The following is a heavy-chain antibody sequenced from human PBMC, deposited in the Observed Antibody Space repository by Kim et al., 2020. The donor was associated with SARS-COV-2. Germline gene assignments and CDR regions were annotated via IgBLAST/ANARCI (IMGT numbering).Heavy chain of an antibody. CDR2: MNPNSGNT. Sequence: ASVKVSCKASGYTFTSYDINWVRQATGQGLEWMGWMNPNSGNTGYAQKFQGRVTMTRDTSISTAYMDLSSLKSEDTAVYYCVRGGPYCSSSSCYVDWGQGTLVTVSS. J-gene: IGHJ4*02. CDR3: VRGGPYCSSSSCYVD. D-gene: IGHD2-2*01. CDR1: GYTFTSYD. V-gene: IGHV1-8*01.